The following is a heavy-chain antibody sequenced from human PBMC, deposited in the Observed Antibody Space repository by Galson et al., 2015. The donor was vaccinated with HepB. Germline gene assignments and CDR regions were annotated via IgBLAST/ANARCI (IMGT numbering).Heavy chain of an antibody. CDR3: AKGARFLTGYHHWYFGL. CDR1: GFTFSNFV. J-gene: IGHJ2*01. CDR2: LTGTGRTT. D-gene: IGHD3-9*01. Sequence: SLRLSCAASGFTFSNFVMSWVRQAPGKGLEWVSTLTGTGRTTFYADSVKGRFTISRDNSKNTLYLQMNSLRAEDTAVYYCAKGARFLTGYHHWYFGLWGRGTRVTVSA. V-gene: IGHV3-23*01.